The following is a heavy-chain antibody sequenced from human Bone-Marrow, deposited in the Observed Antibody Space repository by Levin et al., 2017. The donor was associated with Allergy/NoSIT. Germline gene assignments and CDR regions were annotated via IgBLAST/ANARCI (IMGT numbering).Heavy chain of an antibody. J-gene: IGHJ1*01. CDR2: IYHTGGT. D-gene: IGHD4-17*01. Sequence: TLSLTCAVSGGSISNTNWWSWVRQPPGKGLEWIGEIYHTGGTKYNPSFKRRVTMSVDKSKNHFSLKLNSVTAADTAVYFCASVYYGDYEYFQHWGQGTLVTVSS. V-gene: IGHV4-4*01. CDR1: GGSISNTNW. CDR3: ASVYYGDYEYFQH.